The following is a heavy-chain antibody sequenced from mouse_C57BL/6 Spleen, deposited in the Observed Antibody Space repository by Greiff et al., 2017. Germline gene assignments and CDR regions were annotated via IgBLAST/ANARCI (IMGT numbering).Heavy chain of an antibody. CDR1: GYTFTDYE. D-gene: IGHD4-1*01. CDR2: IAPETGGT. Sequence: QVQLQQSGAELVRPGASVTLSCKASGYTFTDYEMHWVKQTPVHGLEWIGAIAPETGGTAYNQRFKGKAILTAAKSSSTAYMELRSLTSEDSAVYYCTRTGGTWFAYWGQGTLVTVSA. CDR3: TRTGGTWFAY. J-gene: IGHJ3*01. V-gene: IGHV1-15*01.